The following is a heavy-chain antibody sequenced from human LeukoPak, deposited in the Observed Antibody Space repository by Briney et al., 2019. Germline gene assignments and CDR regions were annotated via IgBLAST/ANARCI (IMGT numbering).Heavy chain of an antibody. D-gene: IGHD4-17*01. Sequence: GGSLRLSCAASGFTFSSYAMSWFRQAPGKGLEWVSAISGSGGSTYYADSVKGRFTISRDNSKNTLYLQMNSLRAEDTAVYYCAKDLGLYGDYGYFDYWGQGTLVTVSS. V-gene: IGHV3-23*01. CDR2: ISGSGGST. J-gene: IGHJ4*02. CDR1: GFTFSSYA. CDR3: AKDLGLYGDYGYFDY.